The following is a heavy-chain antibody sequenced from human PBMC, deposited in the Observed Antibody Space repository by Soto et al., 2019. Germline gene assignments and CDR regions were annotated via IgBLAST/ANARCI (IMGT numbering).Heavy chain of an antibody. CDR2: ITSDGDST. D-gene: IGHD6-13*01. CDR1: GFTFKSYI. CDR3: AKDHGPNSWQWRYGMDV. J-gene: IGHJ6*02. Sequence: PGGSLRLSCAASGFTFKSYIINWGRQTPGKGLEWVSFITSDGDSTYYADSVKGRFSISRDNSKNTLYLQMNSLGADDTAVYYCAKDHGPNSWQWRYGMDVWGQGTTVTVSS. V-gene: IGHV3-23*01.